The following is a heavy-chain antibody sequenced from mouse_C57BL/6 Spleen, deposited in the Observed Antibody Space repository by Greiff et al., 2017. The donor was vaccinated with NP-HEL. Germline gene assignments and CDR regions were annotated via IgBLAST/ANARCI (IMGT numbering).Heavy chain of an antibody. D-gene: IGHD2-3*01. CDR3: AIDEQMGYDGYYWFAY. J-gene: IGHJ3*01. V-gene: IGHV1-62-2*01. Sequence: VQLQQSGAELVKPGASVKLSCKASGYTFTEYTIHWVKQRSGQGLEWIGWFYPGSGSIKYNEKFKYKATLTADKSSSTVYMELSRLTSEDSSVYFCAIDEQMGYDGYYWFAYWGQGTLVTVSA. CDR1: GYTFTEYT. CDR2: FYPGSGSI.